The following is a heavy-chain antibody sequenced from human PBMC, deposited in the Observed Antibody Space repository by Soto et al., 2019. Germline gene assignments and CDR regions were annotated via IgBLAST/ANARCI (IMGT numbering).Heavy chain of an antibody. J-gene: IGHJ2*01. CDR3: ARGYSSGWQTGTGHWYFDL. CDR1: GGTFSSYT. V-gene: IGHV1-69*02. CDR2: IIPILGIA. D-gene: IGHD6-19*01. Sequence: SVKVSCKASGGTFSSYTISWVRQAPGQGLEWMGRIIPILGIANYAQKFQGRVTITADKSTSTAYMELSSLRSEDTAVYYCARGYSSGWQTGTGHWYFDLWGRGTLVTVSS.